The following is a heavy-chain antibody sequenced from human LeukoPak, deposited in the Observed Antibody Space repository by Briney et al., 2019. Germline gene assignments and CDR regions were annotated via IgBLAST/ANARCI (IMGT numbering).Heavy chain of an antibody. CDR1: GFTFSSYG. J-gene: IGHJ3*02. Sequence: PGGSLRLSCAASGFTFSSYGMHWVRQAPGKGLEWVAFIRYDGSNKYYADSVKGRFTISRDNSKNTLYLQMNSLRAEDTAVYYCAKSPYGSGSSDAFDIWGQGTMVTVSS. V-gene: IGHV3-30*02. CDR2: IRYDGSNK. D-gene: IGHD3-10*01. CDR3: AKSPYGSGSSDAFDI.